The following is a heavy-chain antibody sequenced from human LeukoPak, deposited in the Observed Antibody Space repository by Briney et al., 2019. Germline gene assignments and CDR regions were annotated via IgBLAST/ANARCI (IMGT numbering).Heavy chain of an antibody. J-gene: IGHJ4*02. Sequence: GGSLRLSCAASGFTVSSEYMGWVRQAPGKGLEWVSVIYSGGDTYYADSVKGRFTISRDNSKNTLYLQMNSLRAEDTAVYYCARLGVGFDWLRDYWGQGTLVTVSS. V-gene: IGHV3-66*01. CDR2: IYSGGDT. CDR1: GFTVSSEY. D-gene: IGHD3-9*01. CDR3: ARLGVGFDWLRDY.